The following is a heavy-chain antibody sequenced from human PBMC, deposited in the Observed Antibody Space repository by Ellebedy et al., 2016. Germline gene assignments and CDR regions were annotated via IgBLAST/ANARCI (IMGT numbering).Heavy chain of an antibody. CDR2: LSGSGPKT. V-gene: IGHV3-23*01. Sequence: GGSLRLSXAASGFTFKTYALSWVRQAPGEGLEWVSTLSGSGPKTYYADSVQGRFTISRDNSKSTLYLQMNSLRAEDTAVYYCAKHETDGDYYFDLWGLGTLVPVSS. D-gene: IGHD2-21*01. CDR1: GFTFKTYA. CDR3: AKHETDGDYYFDL. J-gene: IGHJ2*01.